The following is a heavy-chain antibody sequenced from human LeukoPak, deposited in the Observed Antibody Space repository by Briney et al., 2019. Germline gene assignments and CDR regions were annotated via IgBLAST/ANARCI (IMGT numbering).Heavy chain of an antibody. CDR1: GYTFTSYD. CDR2: INPNSGGT. CDR3: AREHSTSWSDFDY. Sequence: ASVKVSCKASGYTFTSYDIHWVRQATGQGLEWMGWINPNSGGTNYAQKFQGRVTMTRDTSISTAYMELSSLRSDDTAVYYCAREHSTSWSDFDYWGQGTLVTVSS. V-gene: IGHV1-2*02. D-gene: IGHD6-13*01. J-gene: IGHJ4*02.